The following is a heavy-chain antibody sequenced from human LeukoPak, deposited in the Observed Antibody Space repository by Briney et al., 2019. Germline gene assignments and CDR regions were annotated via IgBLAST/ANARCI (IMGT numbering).Heavy chain of an antibody. Sequence: SETLSLTCTVSGGSISSSSYYWGWIRQPPGKGLEWIGSIYYSGSTYYNPSLKSRVTISVDTSKNQFSLKLSSATAADTAVYYCAREMEDKSFSFGELRKNYYYYMDVWGKGTTVTVSS. D-gene: IGHD3-10*01. CDR2: IYYSGST. CDR1: GGSISSSSYY. J-gene: IGHJ6*03. CDR3: AREMEDKSFSFGELRKNYYYYMDV. V-gene: IGHV4-39*07.